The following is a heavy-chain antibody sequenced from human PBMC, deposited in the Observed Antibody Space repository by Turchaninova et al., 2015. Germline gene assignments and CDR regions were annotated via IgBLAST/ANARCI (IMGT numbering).Heavy chain of an antibody. CDR3: ASTKGADYDSYGMDV. V-gene: IGHV3-23*01. CDR2: ITASGTYS. J-gene: IGHJ6*02. D-gene: IGHD4/OR15-4a*01. Sequence: RLSCEATGLDFSKDAMNWVRQAPGKGLEWVSTITASGTYSYYADLVEGRFTISRDISQNTLYLQMNSLRADDTAVYYCASTKGADYDSYGMDVWGQGTTVTVSS. CDR1: GLDFSKDA.